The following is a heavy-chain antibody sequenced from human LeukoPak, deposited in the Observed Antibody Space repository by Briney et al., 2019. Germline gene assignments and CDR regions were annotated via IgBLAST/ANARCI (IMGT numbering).Heavy chain of an antibody. V-gene: IGHV3-11*01. Sequence: PGGSLRLSCAASGFTFRDYDMNWVRQAPGKGLEWVSYISGSGSHISYADSVKGRFTISRDNAKNSLFLQMNSLRAEDTALYYCARDLSNGGFDYWGQRTLVTSSS. D-gene: IGHD2-8*01. CDR2: ISGSGSHI. CDR1: GFTFRDYD. CDR3: ARDLSNGGFDY. J-gene: IGHJ4*02.